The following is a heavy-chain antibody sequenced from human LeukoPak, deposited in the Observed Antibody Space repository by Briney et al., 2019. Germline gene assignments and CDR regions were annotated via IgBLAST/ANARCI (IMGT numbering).Heavy chain of an antibody. CDR2: ISSSSSTI. J-gene: IGHJ4*02. CDR1: GLTVSSYS. CDR3: AKDSFEPIFDY. V-gene: IGHV3-48*01. Sequence: GGSLRLSCVASGLTVSSYSMNWVRQAPGKGLEWVSYISSSSSTIYYADSVKGRFTISRDNSKNTLYLQMNSLRAEDTAVYYCAKDSFEPIFDYWGQGTLVTVSS. D-gene: IGHD3-3*02.